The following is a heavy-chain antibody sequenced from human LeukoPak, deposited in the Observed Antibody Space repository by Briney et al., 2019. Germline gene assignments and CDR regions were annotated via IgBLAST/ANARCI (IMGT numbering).Heavy chain of an antibody. J-gene: IGHJ3*02. D-gene: IGHD4-23*01. CDR3: ARGGYGANDDAFDI. CDR1: GFTFSSYS. Sequence: NPGGSLRLSCAASGFTFSSYSMNWVRQAPGKGLEWVSSISSSSSYIYYADSVKGRFTISRDNAKNSLFLQMNSLRDEDTAVYYCARGGYGANDDAFDIWGQGTMVAVSS. V-gene: IGHV3-21*01. CDR2: ISSSSSYI.